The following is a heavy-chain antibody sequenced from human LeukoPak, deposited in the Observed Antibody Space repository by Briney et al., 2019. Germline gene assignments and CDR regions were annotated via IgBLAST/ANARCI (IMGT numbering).Heavy chain of an antibody. J-gene: IGHJ4*02. D-gene: IGHD5-12*01. CDR3: ARSGFGATNIYSYFAY. CDR1: GDSISSTNYF. Sequence: SETLSLTCTVSGDSISSTNYFWGWIRQPPGKGLEWIGTIYYSGNTYYNPSLKSRVTISVDTSKNQFSLKLISVAAADTAVYYCARSGFGATNIYSYFAYWGQGTLVTVSS. CDR2: IYYSGNT. V-gene: IGHV4-39*07.